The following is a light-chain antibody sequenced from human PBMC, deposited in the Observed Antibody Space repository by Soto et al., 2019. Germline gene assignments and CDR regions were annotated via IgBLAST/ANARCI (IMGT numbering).Light chain of an antibody. Sequence: QSALTQPASVSGSPGQSLTISCPGTSSDVGAYNYVSWYQQHPGTAPKLMLYDVSNRPSGVSNRFSGSKSGNTASLTISGLEAEDEADYYRRSITSNTPLNAFGTASKVT. CDR2: DVS. CDR3: RSITSNTPLNA. CDR1: SSDVGAYNY. V-gene: IGLV2-14*03. J-gene: IGLJ1*01.